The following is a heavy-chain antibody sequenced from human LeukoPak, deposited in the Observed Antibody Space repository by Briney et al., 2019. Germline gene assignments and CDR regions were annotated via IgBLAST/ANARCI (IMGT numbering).Heavy chain of an antibody. CDR2: IYSGGST. J-gene: IGHJ3*02. Sequence: GGSLRLSCAASGFTVSSNYMSWVRQAPGKGLEWVSVIYSGGSTYYADSVKGRFTISRDNSKNTLYLQMNSLRAEDTAVYYCARGYYDFWSGAFDIWAKGQWSPSLQ. CDR3: ARGYYDFWSGAFDI. CDR1: GFTVSSNY. D-gene: IGHD3-3*01. V-gene: IGHV3-53*01.